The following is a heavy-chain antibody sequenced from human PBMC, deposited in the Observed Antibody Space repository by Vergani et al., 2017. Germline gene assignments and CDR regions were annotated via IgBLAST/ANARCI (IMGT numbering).Heavy chain of an antibody. D-gene: IGHD3-10*01. Sequence: QVQLQESGPGLVTPSETLSLTCTVSGGSISSYYWSWIRQPPGKGLEWIGYIYYSGSTNYNPSLKSRVTISVDTSKNQFSLKLSSVTAADTAVYYCARESGNWPDSWGQGTLVTVSS. V-gene: IGHV4-59*01. CDR1: GGSISSYY. CDR2: IYYSGST. CDR3: ARESGNWPDS. J-gene: IGHJ5*01.